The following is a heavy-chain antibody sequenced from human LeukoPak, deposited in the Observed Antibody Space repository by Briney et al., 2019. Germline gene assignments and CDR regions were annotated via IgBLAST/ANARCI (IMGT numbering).Heavy chain of an antibody. Sequence: PGGSLRLSCAASGFTFDDYAMHWVRQAPGKGLEWVSGISWNSGSIGYADSVKGRFTISRDNAKNSLYLLMNSLRAEDTALYYCAKGTGSYIHDAFDIWGQGTMVTVSS. CDR1: GFTFDDYA. D-gene: IGHD3-10*01. CDR2: ISWNSGSI. J-gene: IGHJ3*02. V-gene: IGHV3-9*01. CDR3: AKGTGSYIHDAFDI.